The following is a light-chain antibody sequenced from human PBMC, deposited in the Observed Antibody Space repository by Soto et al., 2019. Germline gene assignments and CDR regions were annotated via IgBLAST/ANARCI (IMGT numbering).Light chain of an antibody. J-gene: IGLJ1*01. CDR1: TSDVGAYNY. V-gene: IGLV2-14*01. CDR3: SSKTSSSSPFV. CDR2: EVS. Sequence: QSALTQPASVSGSPGQSITISRTGSTSDVGAYNYVSWYKHHPGQAPQLMIYEVSNRPSGVSNRFSGSKSGNTASLTISGLQADDEGDYYCSSKTSSSSPFVFGTGTKV.